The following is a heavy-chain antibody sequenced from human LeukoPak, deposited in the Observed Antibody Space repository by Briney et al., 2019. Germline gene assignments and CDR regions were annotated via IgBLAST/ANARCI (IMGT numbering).Heavy chain of an antibody. CDR2: INHSGTT. CDR3: ARQNYGSAPLRY. Sequence: SETLSLTCAVYGRSFSGYYWSWIRPPAGRGLEWIGKINHSGTTNYNPSLKSRVTMSVDTSKNQFSLNLTSVTAADTAVYYCARQNYGSAPLRYWGKGTLVTVSS. CDR1: GRSFSGYY. D-gene: IGHD3-10*01. J-gene: IGHJ4*02. V-gene: IGHV4-34*01.